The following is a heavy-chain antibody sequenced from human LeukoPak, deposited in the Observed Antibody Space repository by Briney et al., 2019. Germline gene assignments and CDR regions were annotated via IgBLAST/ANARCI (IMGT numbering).Heavy chain of an antibody. CDR1: GFTFSSYA. CDR2: ISYDGSNK. CDR3: ARSYSSSWYVKWYYYYGMDV. J-gene: IGHJ6*02. Sequence: AGRSLRLSCAASGFTFSSYAMHWVRQAPGKGLEWVAVISYDGSNKYYADSVKGRFTISRDNSKNTLYLQMNSLRAEDTAVYYCARSYSSSWYVKWYYYYGMDVWGQGTTVTVSS. D-gene: IGHD6-13*01. V-gene: IGHV3-30-3*01.